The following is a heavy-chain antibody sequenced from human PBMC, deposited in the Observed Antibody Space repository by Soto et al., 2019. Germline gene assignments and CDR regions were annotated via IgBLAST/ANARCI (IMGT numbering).Heavy chain of an antibody. CDR2: IYYSGST. CDR3: ARARAAAGRIDY. CDR1: GGSISSGGYY. V-gene: IGHV4-31*03. J-gene: IGHJ4*02. Sequence: QVQLQESGPGLVKPSQTLSLTCTVSGGSISSGGYYWSWIRQHPGKGLEWIGYIYYSGSTYYNPALKSRVTISLDTSKNQFSLTLSSVTAADTAVYYCARARAAAGRIDYWGQGTLVTVSS. D-gene: IGHD6-13*01.